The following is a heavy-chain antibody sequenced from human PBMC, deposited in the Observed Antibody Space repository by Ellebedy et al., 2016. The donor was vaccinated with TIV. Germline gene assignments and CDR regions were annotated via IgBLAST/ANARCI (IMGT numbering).Heavy chain of an antibody. J-gene: IGHJ4*02. D-gene: IGHD3-22*01. CDR3: ARVYDSIDY. CDR2: IKQDGSEK. CDR1: GFTFSSYW. V-gene: IGHV3-7*01. Sequence: GESLKISCAASGFTFSSYWMSWVRQAPGKGLEWVANIKQDGSEKHYVDSVKGRFTISRDNAKNSLYLQMNSLRAEDTAVYYCARVYDSIDYWGQGTLVTVSS.